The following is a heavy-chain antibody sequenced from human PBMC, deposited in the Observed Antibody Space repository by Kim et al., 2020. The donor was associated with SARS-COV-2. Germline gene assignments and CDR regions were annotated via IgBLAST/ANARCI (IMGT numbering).Heavy chain of an antibody. D-gene: IGHD6-19*01. CDR2: ISYDGSNK. Sequence: GGSLRLSCAASGFTFSSYAMHWVRQAPGKGLEWVAVISYDGSNKYYADSVKGRFTISRDNSKNTLYLQMNSLRAEDTAVYYCARGERAVAVYYYYYGMDVWGQGTTVTVSS. V-gene: IGHV3-30-3*01. CDR1: GFTFSSYA. J-gene: IGHJ6*02. CDR3: ARGERAVAVYYYYYGMDV.